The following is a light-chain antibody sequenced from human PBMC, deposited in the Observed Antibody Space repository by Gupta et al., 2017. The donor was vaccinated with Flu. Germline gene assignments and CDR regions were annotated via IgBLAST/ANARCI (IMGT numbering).Light chain of an antibody. J-gene: IGLJ3*02. CDR2: KDS. Sequence: SGVLTHPPSLSLSPRHTHRPTCSGDAFPRQYASWYQQRPGQAPILLLYKDSQRPSGIPERFSGSSSGTAVTLTISGVQAEDEADYYCQSTVNVDGWVFGGGTKLTVL. CDR1: AFPRQY. V-gene: IGLV3-25*03. CDR3: QSTVNVDGWV.